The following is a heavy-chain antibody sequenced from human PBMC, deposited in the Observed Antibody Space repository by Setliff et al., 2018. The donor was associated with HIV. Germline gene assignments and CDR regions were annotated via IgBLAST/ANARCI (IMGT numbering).Heavy chain of an antibody. J-gene: IGHJ5*02. V-gene: IGHV3-7*03. Sequence: GGSLRLSCVASGFSFNNFWMHWVRQAPGKGLEWVASISPDGSRTHCVGSVKGRFTASRDNAKNSLYLQMNSLRAEDTAVYYCARVLLITNAVYGVVSNQFDPWGQGTLVTVSS. D-gene: IGHD3-3*01. CDR1: GFSFNNFW. CDR3: ARVLLITNAVYGVVSNQFDP. CDR2: ISPDGSRT.